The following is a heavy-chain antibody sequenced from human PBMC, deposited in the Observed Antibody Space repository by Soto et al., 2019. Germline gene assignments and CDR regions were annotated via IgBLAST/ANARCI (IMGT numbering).Heavy chain of an antibody. Sequence: ASVKVSCKASGGTFSSYAISWVRQAPGQGLEWMGGIIPIFGTANYAQKFQGRVTITADESTSTAYMELSSLRSEDTAVYYCARDNRRYYDFWSGYYEDQEKYYYGMDVWGQGTTVTVSS. V-gene: IGHV1-69*13. CDR2: IIPIFGTA. D-gene: IGHD3-3*01. CDR3: ARDNRRYYDFWSGYYEDQEKYYYGMDV. J-gene: IGHJ6*02. CDR1: GGTFSSYA.